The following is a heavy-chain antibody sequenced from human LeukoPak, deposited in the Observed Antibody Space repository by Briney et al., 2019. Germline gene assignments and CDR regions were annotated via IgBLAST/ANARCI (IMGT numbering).Heavy chain of an antibody. CDR3: ARGSYGIDY. Sequence: GGSLRLSCSASEFTFNKFGMDWVRQAPGTGLEWVAVIWNDGSNKYYADSVKGRFTISRDNSKNTLYLQMNSLRAEDTAVYYCARGSYGIDYWGQGTLVTVSS. CDR1: EFTFNKFG. D-gene: IGHD4-17*01. CDR2: IWNDGSNK. V-gene: IGHV3-33*07. J-gene: IGHJ4*02.